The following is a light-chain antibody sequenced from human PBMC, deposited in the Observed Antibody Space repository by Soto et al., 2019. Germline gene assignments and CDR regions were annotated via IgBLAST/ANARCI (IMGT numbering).Light chain of an antibody. CDR1: SSDVGGYNF. CDR2: EVS. Sequence: QSVLTQPPSASGSLGHSVTISCTGTSSDVGGYNFVSWYQHHPGKAPKLLIYEVSQRPSGVPDRFSDSKSGDTASLTVSGLQAEDEADYYCASYAGSNSYVFGTGTKLTVL. V-gene: IGLV2-8*01. CDR3: ASYAGSNSYV. J-gene: IGLJ1*01.